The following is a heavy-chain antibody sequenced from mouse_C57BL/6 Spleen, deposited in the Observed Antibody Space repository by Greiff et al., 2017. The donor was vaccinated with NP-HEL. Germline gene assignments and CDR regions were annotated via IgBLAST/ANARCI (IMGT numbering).Heavy chain of an antibody. CDR2: FYPGSGSI. D-gene: IGHD1-1*01. V-gene: IGHV1-62-2*01. CDR3: ARHEEGYYGSPFAY. CDR1: CSPFTAYT. J-gene: IGHJ3*01. Sequence: VHLGEAGAGLGKPGASVKLSCKAPCSPFTAYTIPWVKQRSGPFLSWIGWFYPGSGSIKYNEKFKDKATLTADKSSSTVYMELSRLTSEDSAVYFCARHEEGYYGSPFAYWGQGTLVTVSA.